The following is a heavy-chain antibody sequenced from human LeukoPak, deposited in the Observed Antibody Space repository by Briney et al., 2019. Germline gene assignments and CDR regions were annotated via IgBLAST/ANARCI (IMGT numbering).Heavy chain of an antibody. CDR2: IYYSGST. D-gene: IGHD2-15*01. CDR1: GGSISSYY. J-gene: IGHJ4*02. V-gene: IGHV4-59*01. CDR3: ARSQPAVGYCSGRRCDTTFDY. Sequence: PSETLSLTRTVSGGSISSYYWSWIRQPPGKGLEWIGYIYYSGSTNYNPSLKSRVTISVDTSKNQFSLKLSSVTAADTAVYYCARSQPAVGYCSGRRCDTTFDYSGQGTLVTVSS.